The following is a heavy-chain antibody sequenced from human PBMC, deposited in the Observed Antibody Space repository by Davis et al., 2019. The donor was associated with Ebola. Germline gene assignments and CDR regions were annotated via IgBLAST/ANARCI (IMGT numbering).Heavy chain of an antibody. Sequence: GESLKISCAASGFIFSDYWMNWVRQTPGKVLVWVSRITNDGTRTSYADSVQGRFTISRDNAKNTLFLQLNSLRVEDTAIYYCARREAASIDYWGQGTLVTVSS. CDR2: ITNDGTRT. CDR1: GFIFSDYW. V-gene: IGHV3-74*01. CDR3: ARREAASIDY. D-gene: IGHD6-25*01. J-gene: IGHJ4*02.